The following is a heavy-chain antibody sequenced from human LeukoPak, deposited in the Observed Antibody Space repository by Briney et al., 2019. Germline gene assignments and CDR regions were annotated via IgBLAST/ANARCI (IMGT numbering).Heavy chain of an antibody. J-gene: IGHJ4*02. CDR3: ARTALGDGNFDY. Sequence: GASVKVSCKASGYTFTGYYMHWVRQAPGQGLEWMGWISAYNGNTNYAQKLQGRVTMTTDTSTSTAYMELRSLRSDDTAVYYCARTALGDGNFDYWGQGTLVTVSS. V-gene: IGHV1-18*04. CDR2: ISAYNGNT. CDR1: GYTFTGYY.